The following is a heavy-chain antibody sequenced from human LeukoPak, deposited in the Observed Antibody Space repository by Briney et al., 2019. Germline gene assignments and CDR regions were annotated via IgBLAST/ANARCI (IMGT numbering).Heavy chain of an antibody. CDR1: GYTFTSYG. CDR3: ARDLELSSSRYYFDY. J-gene: IGHJ4*02. D-gene: IGHD6-13*01. V-gene: IGHV1-18*01. CDR2: ISAYNGNT. Sequence: ASVKVSCKASGYTFTSYGISWVRQAPGQGLEWMGWISAYNGNTNYAQKLQGRVTMTTDTSTSTAYMELRSLRSDDTAVYYCARDLELSSSRYYFDYWGQGTLVTVSS.